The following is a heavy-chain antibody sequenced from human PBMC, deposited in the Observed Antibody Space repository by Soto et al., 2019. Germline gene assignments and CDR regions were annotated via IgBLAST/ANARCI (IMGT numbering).Heavy chain of an antibody. CDR2: IYYSGST. Sequence: SETLSLTCTVSGGSIRSSSYYWGWIRQPPGKGLEWIGSIYYSGSTYYNPSLKSRVTISVDTSKNQFSLKLSSVTAADTAVYYCARSGYSYGPNPLLYWGQGTLVTVSS. CDR1: GGSIRSSSYY. CDR3: ARSGYSYGPNPLLY. D-gene: IGHD5-18*01. J-gene: IGHJ4*02. V-gene: IGHV4-39*07.